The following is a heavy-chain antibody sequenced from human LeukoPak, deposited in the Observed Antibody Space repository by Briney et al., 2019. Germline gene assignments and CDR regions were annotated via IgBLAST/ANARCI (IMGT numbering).Heavy chain of an antibody. J-gene: IGHJ4*02. Sequence: SETLSLTCAVYGGSFSGYYWSWIRQPPGKGLEWIGEIDHSGSTNYKPSLKSRVTISLDTSKYHFSLSLTSVTAADTAVYYCARRGNWGFFDYWGRGTLATVSS. CDR3: ARRGNWGFFDY. CDR2: IDHSGST. D-gene: IGHD7-27*01. V-gene: IGHV4-34*01. CDR1: GGSFSGYY.